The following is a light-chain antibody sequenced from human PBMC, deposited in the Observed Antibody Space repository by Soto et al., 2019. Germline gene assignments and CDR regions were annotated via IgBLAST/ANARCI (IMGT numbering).Light chain of an antibody. CDR2: AAY. J-gene: IGKJ4*01. Sequence: DIQMTQSPSILSASVGDRVTITCRASQGISSYLTWYQQKPGKAHKLLIYAAYTLQSGVQSRFSGGGSGTEFTLTIRSLQPEDFATYYCLHFNGFPLTFGGGTKVDIK. CDR1: QGISSY. CDR3: LHFNGFPLT. V-gene: IGKV1-9*01.